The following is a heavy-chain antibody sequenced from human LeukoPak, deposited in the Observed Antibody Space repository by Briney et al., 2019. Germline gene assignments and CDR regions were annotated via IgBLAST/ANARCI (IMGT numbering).Heavy chain of an antibody. CDR1: GGSITSYY. J-gene: IGHJ4*02. CDR2: IYYSGRT. D-gene: IGHD3-22*01. CDR3: ARHGLSSSGYPFDY. Sequence: KASETLSLTCTVSGGSITSYYWSWIRQPPGKGLEWIGYIYYSGRTNYNPSLKSRVTISVDTSKDQFSLKLSSVTAADTAVYYCARHGLSSSGYPFDYWGQGTLVTVSS. V-gene: IGHV4-59*08.